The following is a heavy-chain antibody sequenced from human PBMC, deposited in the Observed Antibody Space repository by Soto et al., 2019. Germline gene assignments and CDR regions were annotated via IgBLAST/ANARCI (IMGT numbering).Heavy chain of an antibody. D-gene: IGHD5-18*01. CDR1: GFPFSSYN. Sequence: EEQLVESGGGLVKPGGPLRLSCAASGFPFSSYNMNWVRQPPGKGLEWVASISASSSIYYVDSVKGRFTISRDNAKNSLYLQMNDLRAEDTAVYYCARDDGGYRYGRRQYHFDSWGQGTLVTVSP. V-gene: IGHV3-21*02. J-gene: IGHJ4*02. CDR3: ARDDGGYRYGRRQYHFDS. CDR2: ISASSSI.